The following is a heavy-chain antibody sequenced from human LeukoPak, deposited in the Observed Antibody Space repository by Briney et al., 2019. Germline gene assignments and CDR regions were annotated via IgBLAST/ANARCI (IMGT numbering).Heavy chain of an antibody. CDR3: ARGYSSSWYVAFDI. Sequence: SETLSLTCAVYGGSFSGYYWSWIRQPPGKGLEWIGEINHSGSTNYNPSLKSRVTISVDTSKNQFSLTLSSVTAADTAVYYCARGYSSSWYVAFDIWGQGTMVTVSS. J-gene: IGHJ3*02. CDR2: INHSGST. V-gene: IGHV4-34*01. CDR1: GGSFSGYY. D-gene: IGHD6-13*01.